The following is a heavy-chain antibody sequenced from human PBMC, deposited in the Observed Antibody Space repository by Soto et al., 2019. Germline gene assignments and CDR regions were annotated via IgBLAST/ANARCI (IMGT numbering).Heavy chain of an antibody. V-gene: IGHV3-23*01. CDR1: GITISNYP. J-gene: IGHJ4*02. Sequence: EVQLLESGGGLVQPGGSLRLSCAASGITISNYPMSWVRQAPGKGLDWVSGISGSGDRTYYADSAKGRFTISKDISRNSLALQLDSLGGEDTAVYFCVKDDGGYPSTAPHWSQGTLVTVSS. CDR3: VKDDGGYPSTAPH. CDR2: ISGSGDRT. D-gene: IGHD3-22*01.